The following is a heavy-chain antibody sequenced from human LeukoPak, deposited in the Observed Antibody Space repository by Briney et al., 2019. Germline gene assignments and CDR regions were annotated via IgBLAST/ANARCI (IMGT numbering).Heavy chain of an antibody. J-gene: IGHJ4*02. CDR3: ARGRGYSYGLDY. V-gene: IGHV4-34*01. CDR2: INHSGST. D-gene: IGHD5-18*01. Sequence: SETLSLTCAVYGGSFSGYYWSWIRQPPGKGLEWIGEINHSGSTNYNPSLKSRVTISVDTSKNQFSLKLSSVTAADTAVYHCARGRGYSYGLDYWGQGTLVTVSS. CDR1: GGSFSGYY.